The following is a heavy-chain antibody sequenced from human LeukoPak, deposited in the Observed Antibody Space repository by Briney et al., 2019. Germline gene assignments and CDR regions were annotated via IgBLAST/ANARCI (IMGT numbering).Heavy chain of an antibody. CDR2: INAGNGNT. V-gene: IGHV1-3*03. CDR3: ARGGVLRYFDWLENYDY. Sequence: ASVKVSCKASGYTFTSYAMHWVRQAPGQRLEWMGWINAGNGNTKYSQEFQGRVTITRDTSASTAYMELSSLRSEDTAVYYCARGGVLRYFDWLENYDYWGQGTLVTVSS. D-gene: IGHD3-9*01. J-gene: IGHJ4*02. CDR1: GYTFTSYA.